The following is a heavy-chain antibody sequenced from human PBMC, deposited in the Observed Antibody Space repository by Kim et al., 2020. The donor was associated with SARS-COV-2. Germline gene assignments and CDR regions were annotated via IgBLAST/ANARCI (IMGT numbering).Heavy chain of an antibody. CDR1: GFTFSSYG. V-gene: IGHV3-30*18. D-gene: IGHD3-10*01. J-gene: IGHJ6*04. Sequence: GGSLRLSCAASGFTFSSYGMHWVRQAPGKGLEWVAVISYDGSNKYYADSVKGRFTISRDNSKNTLYLQMNSLRPEDTAVYYCAKESGSCSYSSWTYYYYGMDVWGEGTTVTVSS. CDR3: AKESGSCSYSSWTYYYYGMDV. CDR2: ISYDGSNK.